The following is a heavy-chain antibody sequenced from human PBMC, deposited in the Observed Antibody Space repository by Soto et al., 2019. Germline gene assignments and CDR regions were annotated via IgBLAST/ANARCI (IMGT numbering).Heavy chain of an antibody. CDR3: AKPNRDRYSTDFFYH. CDR1: EFTFSSYA. J-gene: IGHJ1*01. CDR2: ISGSGGGT. V-gene: IGHV3-23*01. D-gene: IGHD4-4*01. Sequence: GGSLRLSCAASEFTFSSYAMSWVRQAPGKGLEWVSGISGSGGGTYYADSVKGRFTISRDNSKNTVYLQMNSLRAEDTAVYYCAKPNRDRYSTDFFYHWGQGNLVTVSS.